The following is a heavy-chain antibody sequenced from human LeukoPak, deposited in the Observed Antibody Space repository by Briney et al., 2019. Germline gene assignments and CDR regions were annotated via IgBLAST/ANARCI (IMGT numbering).Heavy chain of an antibody. CDR3: ARDNLYGSGSYAFDI. J-gene: IGHJ3*02. CDR2: IYSSGST. Sequence: GGSLRLSCAASGFTVSSNYMSWVRQAPGKGLEWVSVIYSSGSTYYADSVKGRFTISRDNSKNTLYLQMNSLRAEDTAVYYCARDNLYGSGSYAFDIWGQGTMVTVSS. D-gene: IGHD3-10*01. CDR1: GFTVSSNY. V-gene: IGHV3-66*01.